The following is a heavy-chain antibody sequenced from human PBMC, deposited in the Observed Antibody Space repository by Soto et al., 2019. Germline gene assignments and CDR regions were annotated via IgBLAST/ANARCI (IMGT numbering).Heavy chain of an antibody. D-gene: IGHD5-18*01. CDR1: GYTFTSYD. V-gene: IGHV1-8*01. Sequence: QVQLVQSGAEVKKPGASVKVSCKASGYTFTSYDINWVRQATGQGLEWMGWMNPNSGNTGYAQKFQGRVPMTRNTSISTAYMELSSLRSEDTAVYYCARGRVVPAAQRRYSYGYGNFDYWGQGTLVTVSS. CDR2: MNPNSGNT. J-gene: IGHJ4*02. CDR3: ARGRVVPAAQRRYSYGYGNFDY.